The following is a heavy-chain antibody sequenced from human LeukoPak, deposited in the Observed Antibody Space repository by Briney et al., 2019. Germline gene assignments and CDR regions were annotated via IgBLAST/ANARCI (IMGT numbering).Heavy chain of an antibody. CDR3: ARIKGVVVAATGAFDI. CDR1: GYTFTGYY. V-gene: IGHV1-2*04. J-gene: IGHJ3*02. D-gene: IGHD2-15*01. Sequence: GASVKVSCKASGYTFTGYYMHWVRQAPGQGLEWMGWINPNSGGTNYTQKFQGWVTMTRDTSISTAYMELSRLRSDDTAVYYCARIKGVVVAATGAFDIWGQGTMVTVSS. CDR2: INPNSGGT.